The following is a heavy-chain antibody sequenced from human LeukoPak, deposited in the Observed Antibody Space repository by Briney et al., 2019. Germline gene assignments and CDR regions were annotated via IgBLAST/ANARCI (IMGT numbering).Heavy chain of an antibody. CDR3: ARDLYSGHEGNAFDI. Sequence: ASVTVSCKASGGTFSSYAITWVRQAPGQGLEWMGRIIPILGIANYAQKFQGRVTIIADKSTSTAYMELSSLRSEDTAVYYCARDLYSGHEGNAFDIWGQGTMVTVSS. CDR2: IIPILGIA. D-gene: IGHD5-12*01. J-gene: IGHJ3*02. CDR1: GGTFSSYA. V-gene: IGHV1-69*04.